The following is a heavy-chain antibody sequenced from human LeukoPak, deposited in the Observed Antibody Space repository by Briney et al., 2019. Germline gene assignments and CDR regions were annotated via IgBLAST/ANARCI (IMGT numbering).Heavy chain of an antibody. CDR2: IYWNDDT. V-gene: IGHV2-5*01. CDR1: GFSLSNSGVG. CDR3: VHLDTRWFDP. D-gene: IGHD5-18*01. J-gene: IGHJ5*02. Sequence: SGPTLLKPTQTLTLTCTFSGFSLSNSGVGVGWIRQPPGKALECLAVIYWNDDTRYSPSLKSRLTITKDTSKNQVVLRMSNVDSLDTATYYCVHLDTRWFDPWGRGTLVTVSS.